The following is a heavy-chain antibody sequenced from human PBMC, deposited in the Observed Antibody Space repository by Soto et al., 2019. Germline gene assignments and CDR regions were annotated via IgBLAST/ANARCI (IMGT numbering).Heavy chain of an antibody. Sequence: QLQLQESGPGLVKPSETLSLTCTVSGGSISRSSTNYYWAWIRQPPGKGLEWIGSIYFSGTTYYGPSLKGRVTISVDTSNNQFSLNLSSMAAADTAVYYCARHSHNGGYSPWGQGILVTVSS. D-gene: IGHD1-26*01. J-gene: IGHJ5*02. CDR3: ARHSHNGGYSP. CDR1: GGSISRSSTNYY. CDR2: IYFSGTT. V-gene: IGHV4-39*01.